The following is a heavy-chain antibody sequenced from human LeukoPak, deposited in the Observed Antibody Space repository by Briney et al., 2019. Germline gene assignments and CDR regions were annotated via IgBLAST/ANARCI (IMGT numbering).Heavy chain of an antibody. V-gene: IGHV1-2*02. CDR2: ITPNSGDT. D-gene: IGHD2-2*01. CDR1: GYTFTSYY. CDR3: AREYCSSTGCPDLLMYYYYGMDV. J-gene: IGHJ6*02. Sequence: ASVKVSCKASGYTFTSYYMHWVRQAPGQGLEWMGWITPNSGDTKYTQKFQGRVTMTRDTSISTAFMELSSLRSDDTAVYYCAREYCSSTGCPDLLMYYYYGMDVWGQGTTVTVSS.